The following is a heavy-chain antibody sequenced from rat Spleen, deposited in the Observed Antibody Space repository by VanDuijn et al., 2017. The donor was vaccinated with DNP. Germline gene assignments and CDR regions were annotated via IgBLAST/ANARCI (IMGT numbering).Heavy chain of an antibody. J-gene: IGHJ2*01. D-gene: IGHD3-8*01. Sequence: EVQLVESGGGPVQPGRSLKLSCAVSGFTFSDYYMAWVRQAPKKGLEWVATISNTGDHAYYSDSVKGRFSLSRDKAKSTLYLQVNSLRSEDTATYYCTSNPHIRTAAPFDYWGQGVMVTVSS. CDR1: GFTFSDYY. CDR2: ISNTGDHA. V-gene: IGHV5-25*01. CDR3: TSNPHIRTAAPFDY.